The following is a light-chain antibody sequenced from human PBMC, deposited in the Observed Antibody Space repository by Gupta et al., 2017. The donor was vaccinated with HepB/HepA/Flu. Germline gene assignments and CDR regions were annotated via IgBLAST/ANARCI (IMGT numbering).Light chain of an antibody. V-gene: IGLV2-14*03. CDR1: SSDVGAYNY. J-gene: IGLJ2*01. CDR2: DVS. CDR3: NSLTSTNTPVL. Sequence: QSALTQPASVSGSPGQSITISCTGASSDVGAYNYVSWYQQHPGKAPKLIIYDVSDRPSGVSTRFSGSKSDTTASLTISGLQAEDEADYYCNSLTSTNTPVLFGGGTKLTVL.